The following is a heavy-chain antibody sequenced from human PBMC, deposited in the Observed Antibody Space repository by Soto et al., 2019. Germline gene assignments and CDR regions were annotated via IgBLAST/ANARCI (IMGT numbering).Heavy chain of an antibody. CDR3: ARGFNYDIFTGYWAVGY. CDR2: INPNSGGT. D-gene: IGHD3-9*01. J-gene: IGHJ4*02. CDR1: GYTLTGYY. Sequence: ASVKVSCKASGYTLTGYYMHWVRQAPGQGLEWMGWINPNSGGTNYAQKFQGRVTMTRDTSISTAYMELSRLRSDDTAVYYCARGFNYDIFTGYWAVGYWGQGTLVTVSS. V-gene: IGHV1-2*02.